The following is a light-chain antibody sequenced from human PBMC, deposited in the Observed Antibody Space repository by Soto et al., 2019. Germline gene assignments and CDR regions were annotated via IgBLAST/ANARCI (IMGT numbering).Light chain of an antibody. CDR1: QSVDSN. Sequence: ELVLTQSPSTLSLSPVERATLSCRASQSVDSNLAWYQQKPGQAPRLLIYGASTRATGIPDRFSGSGSGTDFTLTISRLEPEDFAVYYCQQYGSSGTFGQGTKVDIK. J-gene: IGKJ1*01. CDR3: QQYGSSGT. V-gene: IGKV3-20*01. CDR2: GAS.